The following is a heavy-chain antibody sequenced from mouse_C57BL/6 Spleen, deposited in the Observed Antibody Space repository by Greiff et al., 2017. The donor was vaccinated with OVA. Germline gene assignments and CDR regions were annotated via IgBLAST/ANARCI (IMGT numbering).Heavy chain of an antibody. D-gene: IGHD2-4*01. J-gene: IGHJ2*01. V-gene: IGHV5-4*03. CDR2: ISDGGSYT. Sequence: EVKLVESGGGLVKPGGSLKLSCAASGFTFSSYAMSWVRQTPEKRLEWVATISDGGSYTYYPDNVKGRFTISRDNAKNNLYLQMSHLKSEDTAMYYCASIPYDYDLYYFDYWGQGTTLTVSS. CDR1: GFTFSSYA. CDR3: ASIPYDYDLYYFDY.